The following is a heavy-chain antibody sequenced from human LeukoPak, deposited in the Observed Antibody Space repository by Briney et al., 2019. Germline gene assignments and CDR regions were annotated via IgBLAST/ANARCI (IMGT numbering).Heavy chain of an antibody. J-gene: IGHJ4*02. CDR2: ISSSSSTI. CDR1: GFTFSSYS. V-gene: IGHV3-48*01. Sequence: GGSLRLSCAASGFTFSSYSMSWVRQAPGKGLEWVSYISSSSSTIYYADSVKGRFTISRDNAKNSLYLQMNSLRAEDTAVYYCARGGTTVTPVEPYYFDYWGQGTLVTVSS. D-gene: IGHD4-17*01. CDR3: ARGGTTVTPVEPYYFDY.